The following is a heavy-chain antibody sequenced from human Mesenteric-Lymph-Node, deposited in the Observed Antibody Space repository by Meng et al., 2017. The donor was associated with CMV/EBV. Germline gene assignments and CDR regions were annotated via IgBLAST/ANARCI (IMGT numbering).Heavy chain of an antibody. CDR3: ASLIAGGGGRGN. J-gene: IGHJ4*02. D-gene: IGHD1-26*01. CDR1: GGVVSSASYH. Sequence: SGGVVSSASYHWNWIRQPPGKGLEWIGQTWFGRGTNYNPSLKSRLTISLDTSKNQFTLQLSSVTAADTAIYYCASLIAGGGGRGNWGQGTLVTVSS. V-gene: IGHV4-61*01. CDR2: TWFGRGT.